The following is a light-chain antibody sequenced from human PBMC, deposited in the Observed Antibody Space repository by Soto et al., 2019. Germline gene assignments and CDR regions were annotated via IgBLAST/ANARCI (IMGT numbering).Light chain of an antibody. CDR1: SSDVGGYNY. J-gene: IGLJ2*01. CDR3: SSYTTASTVL. Sequence: QSALTQPASVSGSPGQSFTISCTGTSSDVGGYNYVSWYQHHPGKAPKLIIYEVSNRPSGVSNRFSGSKSGNTASLTISGLQAEDEADYHCSSYTTASTVLFGGGTKLTVL. V-gene: IGLV2-14*01. CDR2: EVS.